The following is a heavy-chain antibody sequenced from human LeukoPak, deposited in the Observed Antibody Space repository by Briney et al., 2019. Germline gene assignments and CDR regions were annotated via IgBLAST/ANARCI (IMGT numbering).Heavy chain of an antibody. V-gene: IGHV4-59*01. J-gene: IGHJ4*02. CDR3: ARVGGIAAFDY. Sequence: SETLSLTCTVSGGSISSYYWSWVRQPPGKGLEWIGYIYYSGSTNYNPSLKSRVTISVDTSKNQFSLKLSSVTAADTAVYYCARVGGIAAFDYWGQGTLVTVSS. D-gene: IGHD6-13*01. CDR1: GGSISSYY. CDR2: IYYSGST.